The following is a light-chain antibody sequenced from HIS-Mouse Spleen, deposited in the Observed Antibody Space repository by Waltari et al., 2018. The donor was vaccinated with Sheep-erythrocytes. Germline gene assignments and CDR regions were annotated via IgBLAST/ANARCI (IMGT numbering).Light chain of an antibody. CDR2: DFS. CDR1: SSDVGGYNY. CDR3: CSYAGSYTLV. Sequence: QSALTQPRSVSGSPGQSVTISCTGTSSDVGGYNYVSWYQQHPGKAPKLMIYDFSTRPSGGPDRFSGSKSGNTASLTISGLQAEDEADYYCCSYAGSYTLVFGGGTKLTVL. V-gene: IGLV2-11*01. J-gene: IGLJ2*01.